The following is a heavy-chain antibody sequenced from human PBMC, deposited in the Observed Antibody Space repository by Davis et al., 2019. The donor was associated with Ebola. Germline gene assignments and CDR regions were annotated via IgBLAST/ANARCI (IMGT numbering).Heavy chain of an antibody. CDR1: GYTFTSYY. J-gene: IGHJ6*02. V-gene: IGHV1-46*01. CDR2: INPSGGST. CDR3: ARGGSGSYGVGYYYYGMDV. D-gene: IGHD1-26*01. Sequence: AASVKVSCKAYGYTFTSYYMHWVRQAPGQGLEWMGIINPSGGSTSYAQKFQGRVTMTRDTSTSTVYMELSSLRSEDTAVYYCARGGSGSYGVGYYYYGMDVWGQGTTVTVSS.